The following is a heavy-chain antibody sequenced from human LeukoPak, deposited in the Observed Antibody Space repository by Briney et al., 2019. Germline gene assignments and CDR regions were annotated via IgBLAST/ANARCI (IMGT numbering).Heavy chain of an antibody. CDR1: GYTFTGYY. CDR3: ARDAITMVRGVIKSWFDP. CDR2: INPNSGGT. J-gene: IGHJ5*02. Sequence: PGASVKVSRKASGYTFTGYYMHWVRQAPGQGLEWMGWINPNSGGTNYAQKFQGRVTMTRDTSISTAYMELSRLRSDDTAVYYCARDAITMVRGVIKSWFDPWGQGTLVTVSS. V-gene: IGHV1-2*02. D-gene: IGHD3-10*01.